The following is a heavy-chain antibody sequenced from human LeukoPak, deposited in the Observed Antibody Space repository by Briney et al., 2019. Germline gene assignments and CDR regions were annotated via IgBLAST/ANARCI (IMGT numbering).Heavy chain of an antibody. CDR3: TRSSRPAAAGTVNFDS. CDR1: GFTFSNAW. V-gene: IGHV3-49*04. CDR2: IRSNAYGGTT. J-gene: IGHJ4*02. D-gene: IGHD6-13*01. Sequence: GGSLRLSCAASGFTFSNAWMSWVRQAPGKGLEWVGFIRSNAYGGTTEYAASVKGRFTISKEDSKSIAYLQMNSLKTEDTAVYYCTRSSRPAAAGTVNFDSWGQGTLVAVSS.